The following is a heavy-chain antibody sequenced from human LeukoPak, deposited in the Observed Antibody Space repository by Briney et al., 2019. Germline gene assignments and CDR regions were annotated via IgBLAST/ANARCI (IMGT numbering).Heavy chain of an antibody. CDR1: GFTFSSYS. Sequence: PGGSLRLSCAASGFTFSSYSMNWVRQAPGKGLERASSISRSSSYIYYTDSVKGRFTISRENAKNSLYLQMNSLRAGDTAVYYCARLGYYYGSGSYYNGGMDVWGQGTTVTVSS. CDR2: ISRSSSYI. D-gene: IGHD3-10*01. J-gene: IGHJ6*02. V-gene: IGHV3-21*01. CDR3: ARLGYYYGSGSYYNGGMDV.